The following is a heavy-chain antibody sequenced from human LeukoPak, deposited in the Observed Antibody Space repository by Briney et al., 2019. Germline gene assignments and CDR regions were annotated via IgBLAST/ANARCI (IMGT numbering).Heavy chain of an antibody. V-gene: IGHV4-59*01. J-gene: IGHJ4*02. Sequence: SETLSLTCTVSGGSISSYYWSWIRQPPGKGLEWIGYIYYSGSTNYNPSLKSRVTISVDASKNQFSLKLSSVTAADTAVYYCARARRQTYYFDYWGQGTLVTVSS. CDR3: ARARRQTYYFDY. CDR1: GGSISSYY. CDR2: IYYSGST.